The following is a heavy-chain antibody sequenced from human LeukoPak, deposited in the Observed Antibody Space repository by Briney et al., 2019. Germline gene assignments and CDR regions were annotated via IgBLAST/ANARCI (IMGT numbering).Heavy chain of an antibody. D-gene: IGHD4-17*01. CDR1: GGSISYYY. V-gene: IGHV4-4*07. CDR3: ARGTVTTLFDY. Sequence: KTSETLSLTCFVTGGSISYYYWSWIRQPAGKGLEWIGRLYTSGSTDYNPSLKSRVTMSVDTSKNQFSLKLRSVTTADTAVYYCARGTVTTLFDYWGQGTLVTVPS. J-gene: IGHJ4*02. CDR2: LYTSGST.